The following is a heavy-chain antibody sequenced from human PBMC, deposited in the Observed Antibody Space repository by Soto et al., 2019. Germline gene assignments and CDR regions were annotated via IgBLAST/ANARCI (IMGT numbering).Heavy chain of an antibody. CDR1: GGSISSCSYY. D-gene: IGHD6-6*01. Sequence: SETLSLTCTVSGGSISSCSYYWGWIRQPPGKGLEWIGSIYYSGSTYYNPSLKSRVTISVDTSKNQFSLKLSSVTAADTAVYYCARSIAARPFDYWGQGTLVTSPQ. V-gene: IGHV4-39*01. J-gene: IGHJ4*02. CDR2: IYYSGST. CDR3: ARSIAARPFDY.